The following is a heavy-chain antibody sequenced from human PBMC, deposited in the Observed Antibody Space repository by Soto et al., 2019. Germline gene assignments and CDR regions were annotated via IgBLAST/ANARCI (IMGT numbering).Heavy chain of an antibody. D-gene: IGHD3-10*01. J-gene: IGHJ4*02. CDR1: GFTVSSNY. Sequence: EVQLVESGGGLVQPGGSLRLSCAASGFTVSSNYMSWVRQAPGKGLEWVSVIYSGGSTSYADSVKGRFTISRDNSKNTLYLQMNSLRAEDTAVFYCVRGVPPSPQHYYLPPFDYWGQGTLVTVSS. CDR2: IYSGGST. CDR3: VRGVPPSPQHYYLPPFDY. V-gene: IGHV3-66*01.